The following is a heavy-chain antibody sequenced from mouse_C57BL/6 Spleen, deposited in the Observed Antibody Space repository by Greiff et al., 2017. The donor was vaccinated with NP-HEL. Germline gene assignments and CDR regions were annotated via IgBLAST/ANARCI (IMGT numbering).Heavy chain of an antibody. CDR3: ARRAYYGSRRDY. V-gene: IGHV2-6*01. CDR1: GFSLTSYG. CDR2: IWGVGST. D-gene: IGHD1-1*01. J-gene: IGHJ2*01. Sequence: QVQLKQSGPGLVAPSQSLSITCTVSGFSLTSYGVDWVRQSPGKGLEWLGVIWGVGSTNYNSALKSRLSISKDNSKSQVFLKMNSLQTDDTAMYYCARRAYYGSRRDYWGQGTTLPVSS.